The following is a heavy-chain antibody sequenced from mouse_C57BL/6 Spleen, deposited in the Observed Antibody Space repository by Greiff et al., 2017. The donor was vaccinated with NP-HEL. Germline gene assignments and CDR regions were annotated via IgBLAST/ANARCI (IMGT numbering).Heavy chain of an antibody. V-gene: IGHV1-81*01. CDR2: IYPRSGNT. J-gene: IGHJ2*01. CDR3: ARGGTAQATGYYFDY. CDR1: GYTFTSSG. D-gene: IGHD3-2*02. Sequence: VQLQQSGAELARPGASVKLSCKASGYTFTSSGISWVKQRTGQGLEWIGEIYPRSGNTYYNEKFKGKATLTADKSSSTAYMELRSLTSEDSAVYFCARGGTAQATGYYFDYWGQGTTLTVSS.